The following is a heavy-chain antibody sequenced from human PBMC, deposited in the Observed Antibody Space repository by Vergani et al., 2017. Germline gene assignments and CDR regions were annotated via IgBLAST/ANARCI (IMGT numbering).Heavy chain of an antibody. J-gene: IGHJ3*02. CDR3: ASVNWNDDDAFDI. CDR1: GFTFSSYS. V-gene: IGHV3-21*01. D-gene: IGHD1-20*01. Sequence: EVQLVESGGGLVKPGGSLRLSCAASGFTFSSYSMNWVRQAPGKGLEWVSSISSSSNYIYYADSVKGRFTISRDNAKNSLYLQMNSLRAEDTAVYYCASVNWNDDDAFDIWGQGTMVTVSS. CDR2: ISSSSNYI.